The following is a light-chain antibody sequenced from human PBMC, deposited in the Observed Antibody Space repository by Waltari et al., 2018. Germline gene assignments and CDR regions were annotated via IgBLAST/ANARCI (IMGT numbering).Light chain of an antibody. V-gene: IGKV1-5*03. CDR3: QQYNSYSPLYT. J-gene: IGKJ2*01. CDR1: QSISSW. Sequence: DIQMTQSPSTLSASVGDRVTITCRASQSISSWLAWYQQKPGKAPKILIYKAASLDSGVPSRFSGSGSGTEFTLTISSLQPDDFATYYCQQYNSYSPLYTFGQGTKLEIK. CDR2: KAA.